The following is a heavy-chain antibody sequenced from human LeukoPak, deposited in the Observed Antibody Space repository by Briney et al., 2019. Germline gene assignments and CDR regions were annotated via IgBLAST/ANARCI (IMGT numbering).Heavy chain of an antibody. CDR3: AKGPPRINYYDSSGYYFHY. V-gene: IGHV3-23*01. D-gene: IGHD3-22*01. J-gene: IGHJ4*02. CDR1: GFTFSSYA. CDR2: ISGSGGST. Sequence: GGSLRLSCAASGFTFSSYAMSWVRQAPGKGLEWVSAISGSGGSTYYADSVKGRFTISRDNSKNTLYLQMNSLRAEDTAVYYYAKGPPRINYYDSSGYYFHYWGQGTLVTVSS.